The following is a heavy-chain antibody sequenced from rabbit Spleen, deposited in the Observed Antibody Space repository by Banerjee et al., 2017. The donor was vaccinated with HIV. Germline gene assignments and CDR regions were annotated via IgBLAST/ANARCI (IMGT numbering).Heavy chain of an antibody. V-gene: IGHV1S45*01. D-gene: IGHD1-1*01. J-gene: IGHJ3*01. Sequence: QEPLKESGGGLVQPGGSLTLTCKASGFSFNSGYDMCWVRQAPGKGLEWVACAYAGSSGGTYSATWAKGRFTISKTSSTTVTLQMNSLTAADTATYFCARDSATSFSTYGMDLWGQGTLVTVS. CDR1: GFSFNSGYD. CDR2: AYAGSSGGT. CDR3: ARDSATSFSTYGMDL.